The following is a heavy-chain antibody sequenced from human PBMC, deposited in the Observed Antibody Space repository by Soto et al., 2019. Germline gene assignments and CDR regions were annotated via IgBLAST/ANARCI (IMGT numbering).Heavy chain of an antibody. CDR2: ISSSSSYI. J-gene: IGHJ5*02. CDR3: ARDNPHYYGSGQPIDP. CDR1: GFTFSSYS. D-gene: IGHD3-10*01. V-gene: IGHV3-21*01. Sequence: GGSLRLSCAASGFTFSSYSMNWVRQAPGKGLEWVSSISSSSSYIYYADSVKGRFTISRDNAKNSLYLQMNSLRAEDTAVYYCARDNPHYYGSGQPIDPWGQGTLVTVSS.